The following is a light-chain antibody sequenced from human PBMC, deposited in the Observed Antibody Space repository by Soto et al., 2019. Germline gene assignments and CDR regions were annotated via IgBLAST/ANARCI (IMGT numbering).Light chain of an antibody. J-gene: IGKJ1*01. V-gene: IGKV1-5*01. CDR3: QQYNSYWT. Sequence: DIQMTQSPSTPSASVGDRVTITCRASQSISSWLAWYQQKPGKAPKLLIYDASSLESGVPSRFSGSGSGTEFTLTISSLQPDDFATYYCQQYNSYWTFGQGNKV. CDR2: DAS. CDR1: QSISSW.